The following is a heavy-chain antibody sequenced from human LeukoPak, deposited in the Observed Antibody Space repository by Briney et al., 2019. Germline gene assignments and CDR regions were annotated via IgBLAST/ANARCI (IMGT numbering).Heavy chain of an antibody. D-gene: IGHD5-24*01. CDR3: AKQFVDI. J-gene: IGHJ5*02. V-gene: IGHV3-23*01. CDR1: GFTFNSYA. CDR2: ISGSGDDP. Sequence: GGSLRLSCAASGFTFNSYAIHWVRQAPGKGLEWVSSISGSGDDPSYADSVKGRFTISRDNSRNTLYLQMNSLRAEDTAVYYCAKQFVDIWGQGTLVTVSS.